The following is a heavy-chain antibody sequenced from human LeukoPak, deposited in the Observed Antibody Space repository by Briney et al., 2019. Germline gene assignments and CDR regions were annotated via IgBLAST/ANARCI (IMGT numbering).Heavy chain of an antibody. J-gene: IGHJ1*01. CDR3: ARAPLLAYCGGDCAEYFQH. Sequence: ASVKVSCKASGYTFTSYYMHWVRQAPGQGLEWMGIINPSGGSTSYAQKFQGRVTMTRDTSTSTVYMELSSLRSEDTAVYYCARAPLLAYCGGDCAEYFQHWGQGTLVTVSS. CDR2: INPSGGST. V-gene: IGHV1-46*01. D-gene: IGHD2-21*02. CDR1: GYTFTSYY.